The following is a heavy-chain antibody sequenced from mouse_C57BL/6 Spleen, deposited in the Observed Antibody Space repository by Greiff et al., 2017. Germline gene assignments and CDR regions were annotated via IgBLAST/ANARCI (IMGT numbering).Heavy chain of an antibody. J-gene: IGHJ1*03. V-gene: IGHV1-80*01. D-gene: IGHD2-5*01. CDR1: GYAFSSYW. Sequence: QVQLQESGADLVTPGASVKISCNVSGYAFSSYWMNWVTQRPGKGLEWIGQIYPGDGDTNYNGKFKGKATLTADKSSSTAYMQLSSLTSEDSAVYFCARRDSNYAYGDVWGTGTTVTVSA. CDR3: ARRDSNYAYGDV. CDR2: IYPGDGDT.